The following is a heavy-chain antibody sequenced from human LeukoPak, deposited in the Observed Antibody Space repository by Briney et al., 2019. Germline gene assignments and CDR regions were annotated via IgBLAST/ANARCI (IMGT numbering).Heavy chain of an antibody. Sequence: TGGSLRLSCAASVFTVSSNYMSWVRQAPGKGLEWVSVIYSGGSTYYADSVKGRFTISRDNSKNTLYLQMNSLRAEDTAVYYCARAHVYTFDYWGQGTLVTVSS. CDR2: IYSGGST. CDR1: VFTVSSNY. J-gene: IGHJ4*02. V-gene: IGHV3-53*01. D-gene: IGHD5/OR15-5a*01. CDR3: ARAHVYTFDY.